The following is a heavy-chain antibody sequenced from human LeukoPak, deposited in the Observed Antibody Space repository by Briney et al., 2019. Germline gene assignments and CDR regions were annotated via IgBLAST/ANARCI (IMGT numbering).Heavy chain of an antibody. D-gene: IGHD3-10*01. V-gene: IGHV4-34*07. J-gene: IGHJ4*02. Sequence: SSETLSLTCAVYGGSFSGYYWSWIRQPPGKGLEWIGEIYQSGSTNYNPSLKSQVTISVDESQNQFSLNLSSVTAADTAVYYCSTVRGVTTFDNWGQGTLVTVSS. CDR2: IYQSGST. CDR1: GGSFSGYY. CDR3: STVRGVTTFDN.